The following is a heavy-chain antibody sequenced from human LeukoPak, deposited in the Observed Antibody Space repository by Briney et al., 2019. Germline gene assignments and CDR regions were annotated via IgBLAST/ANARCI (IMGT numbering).Heavy chain of an antibody. Sequence: SETLSLTCAVSGYSISSGYYWGWIRQPPGKGLEWIGSIYHSGSTYYNPSLKSRVTISVDTSKNQFSLKLCSATAADTAVYYCARRICSSTSCYTGQFDYWGQGTLVTVSS. CDR1: GYSISSGYY. D-gene: IGHD2-2*02. J-gene: IGHJ4*02. CDR2: IYHSGST. V-gene: IGHV4-38-2*01. CDR3: ARRICSSTSCYTGQFDY.